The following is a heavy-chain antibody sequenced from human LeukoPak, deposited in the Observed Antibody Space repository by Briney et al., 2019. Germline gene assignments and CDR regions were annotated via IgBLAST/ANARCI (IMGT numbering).Heavy chain of an antibody. J-gene: IGHJ3*02. Sequence: PPETPSLTCTLSGGSISSSTYYWGCIRQPPGKGLEWIGSISYSGSTYYTPSPTSGVTRSLDTSKNKFSLKLSSVTAADTAVYYFARRDVAEWYDAFDIWGRGTMVTVSS. CDR1: GGSISSSTYY. CDR2: ISYSGST. D-gene: IGHD3-3*01. CDR3: ARRDVAEWYDAFDI. V-gene: IGHV4-39*01.